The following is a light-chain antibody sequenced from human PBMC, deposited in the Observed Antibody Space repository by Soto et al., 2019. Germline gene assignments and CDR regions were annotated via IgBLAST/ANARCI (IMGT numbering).Light chain of an antibody. CDR1: QTIRSNY. CDR3: QQYGSSPWT. J-gene: IGKJ1*01. V-gene: IGKV3-20*01. Sequence: ETVLTQSPGTLSLSPGERATLSCRASQTIRSNYLAWYRQTPGQAPRLLIYGASNRATGTADRFSGSGSGTDFTLIISRLEPEDFALYYCQQYGSSPWTFGQGTKVESK. CDR2: GAS.